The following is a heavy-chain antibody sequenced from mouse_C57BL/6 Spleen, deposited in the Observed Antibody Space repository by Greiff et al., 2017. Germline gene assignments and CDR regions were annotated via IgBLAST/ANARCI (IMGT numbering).Heavy chain of an antibody. D-gene: IGHD4-1*01. CDR2: ISSGGDYS. J-gene: IGHJ2*01. CDR1: GFTFSSYA. Sequence: DVKLVESGAGLVKPGGSLKLSCAASGFTFSSYAMSWVRQTPEKRLEWVAYISSGGDYSYYADTVKGRITISRDNARNTLYLQMSSLKSEDTAMYYCTRETNWDCFDYWGQGTTLTVSS. CDR3: TRETNWDCFDY. V-gene: IGHV5-9-1*02.